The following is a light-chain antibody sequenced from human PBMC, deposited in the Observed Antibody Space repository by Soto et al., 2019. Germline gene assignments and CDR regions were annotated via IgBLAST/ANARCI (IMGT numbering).Light chain of an antibody. CDR2: AAY. CDR3: KQSYSTLIT. V-gene: IGKV1-39*01. Sequence: DIQMAQSPSSPSSSVGDRGTITFRASQSISSYLNWYQQKPGKAHKLLIYAAYSLQSGVQSRFSGSGSGTDFTLTIRSLQPEDFATYYCKQSYSTLITFGQGTRLEIK. J-gene: IGKJ5*01. CDR1: QSISSY.